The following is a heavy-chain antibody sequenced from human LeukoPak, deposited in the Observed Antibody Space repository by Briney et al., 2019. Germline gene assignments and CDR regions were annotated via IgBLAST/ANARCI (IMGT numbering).Heavy chain of an antibody. CDR1: GGSFSGYY. J-gene: IGHJ6*03. V-gene: IGHV4-34*01. D-gene: IGHD3-9*01. CDR3: ARSATLVRNYYYYYMDV. Sequence: PSETLSLTCGVYGGSFSGYYWSWVRQPPGKGLEWIGKIEHSGSTNYNPSLKSRVTIPVDTSKNQFPLNLSSVTAADTAVYYCARSATLVRNYYYYYMDVWGKGTTVTVSS. CDR2: IEHSGST.